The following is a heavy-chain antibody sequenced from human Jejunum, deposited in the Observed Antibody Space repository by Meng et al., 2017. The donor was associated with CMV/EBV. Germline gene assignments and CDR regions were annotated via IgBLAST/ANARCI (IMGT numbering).Heavy chain of an antibody. CDR1: GYTFTDYV. D-gene: IGHD6-19*01. CDR2: INAGTGHT. J-gene: IGHJ4*02. CDR3: AREGTVSGLDLDY. Sequence: CKGSGYTFTDYVMHWVRQAPGQRLEWMGWINAGTGHTQYSQSFQGRVTFTRDTSASTAYVELSSLTSEDTAVYYCAREGTVSGLDLDYWGQGTLVTVSS. V-gene: IGHV1-3*01.